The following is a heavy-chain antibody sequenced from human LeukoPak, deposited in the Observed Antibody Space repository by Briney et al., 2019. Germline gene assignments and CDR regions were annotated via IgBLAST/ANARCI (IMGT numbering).Heavy chain of an antibody. CDR1: GYTFTSYG. J-gene: IGHJ4*02. D-gene: IGHD3-3*01. CDR3: AINPSGYYTGDY. V-gene: IGHV1-18*01. CDR2: ISAYNGNT. Sequence: ASVKVSCKASGYTFTSYGISWVRQAPGQGLEWMGWISAYNGNTNYAQKLQGRVTMTTDTSTSTAYMELRSLRSDDTAVYYCAINPSGYYTGDYWGQGTLVTVSS.